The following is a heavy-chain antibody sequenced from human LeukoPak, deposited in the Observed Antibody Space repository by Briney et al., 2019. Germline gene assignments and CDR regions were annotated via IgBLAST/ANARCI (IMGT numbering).Heavy chain of an antibody. CDR3: VRASSGSGYYYGHYYYYGMDV. Sequence: GGSLRLSCAASGFTFSSYEMNWVRQAPGKGLEWISHISSGGERQYYANSVEGRVTISRDTAKHSVYLQMNSLRAEDTAVYYCVRASSGSGYYYGHYYYYGMDVWGQGTTVTVSS. V-gene: IGHV3-48*03. J-gene: IGHJ6*02. CDR1: GFTFSSYE. CDR2: ISSGGERQ. D-gene: IGHD3-10*01.